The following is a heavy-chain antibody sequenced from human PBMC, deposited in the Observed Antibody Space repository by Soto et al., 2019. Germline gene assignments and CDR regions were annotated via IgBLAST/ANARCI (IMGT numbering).Heavy chain of an antibody. V-gene: IGHV2-5*02. CDR3: AHTMAARIFDY. CDR2: IYWDVDK. D-gene: IGHD6-25*01. J-gene: IGHJ4*02. Sequence: QITLKEAGPTLVKPTQTLTLTCSFPGFSLITSGVGVGWIRQPPGKALEWLAIIYWDVDKGYSTFLKSRLTNTKDTSKNQVVLTMTNMDPADTATCYCAHTMAARIFDYWGQGTLVTVSS. CDR1: GFSLITSGVG.